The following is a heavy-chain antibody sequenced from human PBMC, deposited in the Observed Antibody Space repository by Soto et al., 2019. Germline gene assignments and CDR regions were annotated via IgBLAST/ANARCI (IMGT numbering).Heavy chain of an antibody. J-gene: IGHJ6*02. Sequence: AETLSLTCAVYGGSFSGYCWNWIRQPPGKGLDWIGEINHSGRTNYNPSLKSRVTISVDTSKNQFSLKLSSVTAADTAVYYCARAPGGYDSYGMDVWGQGTTVT. CDR1: GGSFSGYC. CDR2: INHSGRT. CDR3: ARAPGGYDSYGMDV. V-gene: IGHV4-34*01. D-gene: IGHD3-3*01.